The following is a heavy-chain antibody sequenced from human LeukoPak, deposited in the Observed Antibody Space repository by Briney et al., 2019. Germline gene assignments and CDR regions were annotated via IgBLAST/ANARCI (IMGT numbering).Heavy chain of an antibody. CDR1: GYSISSGYY. V-gene: IGHV4-38-2*02. CDR2: IYHSGST. J-gene: IGHJ4*02. Sequence: SETLSLTCTVSGYSISSGYYWGWIRQTPGKGLAWIGSIYHSGSTYYNPSLKSRVTISVDTSKNQFSLKLSSVTAADTAVYYCARDLYSHNLDAEYWGQGTLVTVSS. CDR3: ARDLYSHNLDAEY. D-gene: IGHD5-18*01.